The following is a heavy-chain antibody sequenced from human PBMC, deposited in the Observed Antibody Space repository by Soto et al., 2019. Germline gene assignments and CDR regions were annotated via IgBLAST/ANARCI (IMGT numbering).Heavy chain of an antibody. CDR1: GFIVSDTY. V-gene: IGHV3-66*01. CDR3: AREPRYCRGGSCSITGDAYAF. D-gene: IGHD2-15*01. Sequence: GGSLRLSCTASGFIVSDTYVNWVRQAPGKGLEWVSVISNRGDTHYADSVRGRFSLSRDISDNTLHLQMNNLRVEDTAVYYCAREPRYCRGGSCSITGDAYAFWGQGSLVTVSS. J-gene: IGHJ3*01. CDR2: ISNRGDT.